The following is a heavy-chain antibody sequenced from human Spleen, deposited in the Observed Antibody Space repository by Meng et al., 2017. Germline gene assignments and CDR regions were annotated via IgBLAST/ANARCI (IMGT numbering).Heavy chain of an antibody. J-gene: IGHJ4*02. CDR1: GYTFTGYY. CDR3: ARAIGGSYSQFDY. D-gene: IGHD1-26*01. V-gene: IGHV1-46*01. CDR2: INPNSGST. Sequence: ASVKVSCKASGYTFTGYYMHWVRQAPGQGLEWMGRINPNSGSTSYAQKFQGRVTMTRDTSTSTVYMELSSLRSEDTAVYYCARAIGGSYSQFDYWGQGTLVTVSS.